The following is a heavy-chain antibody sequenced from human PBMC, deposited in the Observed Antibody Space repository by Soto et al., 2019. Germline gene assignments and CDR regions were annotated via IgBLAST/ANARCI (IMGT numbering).Heavy chain of an antibody. CDR1: GGTFSSYT. CDR2: IIPILGIA. D-gene: IGHD3-10*01. Sequence: SVKVSCKASGGTFSSYTISWVRQAPGQGLEWMGRIIPILGIANYAQKFQGRVTITADKSTSTAYMELSSLRSEDTAVYYCARDRYYGSGMYDAYYYYYYMDVWGKGTTVTVSS. V-gene: IGHV1-69*04. J-gene: IGHJ6*03. CDR3: ARDRYYGSGMYDAYYYYYYMDV.